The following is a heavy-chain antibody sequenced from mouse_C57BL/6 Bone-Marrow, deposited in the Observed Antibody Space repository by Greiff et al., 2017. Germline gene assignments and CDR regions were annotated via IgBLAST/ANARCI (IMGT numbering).Heavy chain of an antibody. CDR3: ARDYYGSILFAY. J-gene: IGHJ3*01. V-gene: IGHV1-82*01. CDR2: IYPGDGDT. D-gene: IGHD1-1*01. Sequence: QVQLKQSGPELVKPGASVKISCTASGYAFSSSWMNWVKQRPGKGLEWIGRIYPGDGDTNYNGKLKGKATLTADKSYSTAYMQLRSLASEDSAVYFCARDYYGSILFAYWGQGTLVTVSA. CDR1: GYAFSSSW.